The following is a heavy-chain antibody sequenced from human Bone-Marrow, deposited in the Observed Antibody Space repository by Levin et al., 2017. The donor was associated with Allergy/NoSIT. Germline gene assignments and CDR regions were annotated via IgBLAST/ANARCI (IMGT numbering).Heavy chain of an antibody. J-gene: IGHJ5*02. CDR1: GFHFTTHA. D-gene: IGHD2-15*01. V-gene: IGHV3-23*01. Sequence: GESLKISCAASGFHFTTHAMSWVRQAPGQGLEWVSAISGSGDSTFYSESVKGRFTISRDNSKNTFSLQMNNLRAEDTGIYYCARDRVVVVGLVQSWGQGTQVTVSS. CDR3: ARDRVVVVGLVQS. CDR2: ISGSGDST.